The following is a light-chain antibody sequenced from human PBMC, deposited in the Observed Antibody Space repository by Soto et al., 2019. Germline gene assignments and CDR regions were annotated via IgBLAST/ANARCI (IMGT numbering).Light chain of an antibody. J-gene: IGKJ4*01. V-gene: IGKV3-15*01. Sequence: ETVMTQSPATLSVSPGERATLSCRASQSVSSNLAWYQQKPGQAPRLLIYGASTRATGIPARFSGSGSGTEFTLTIDSLQSDDSAIYYCQQYYRWPVTFGGGTKVDI. CDR1: QSVSSN. CDR3: QQYYRWPVT. CDR2: GAS.